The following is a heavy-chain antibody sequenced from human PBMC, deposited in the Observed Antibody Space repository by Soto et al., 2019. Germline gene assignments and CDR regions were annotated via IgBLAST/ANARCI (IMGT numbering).Heavy chain of an antibody. CDR1: GGTFSSYA. D-gene: IGHD6-19*01. V-gene: IGHV1-69*12. J-gene: IGHJ4*02. CDR3: AREGSSGWYGVIGFDY. Sequence: QVQLVQSGAEVKKPGSSVKVSCKASGGTFSSYAISWVRQAPGQGLEWMGGISPIFGTANYAQKFQGRVTITADESTSTAYMELSSLRSEDTALYYWAREGSSGWYGVIGFDYWGQGTLVTVSS. CDR2: ISPIFGTA.